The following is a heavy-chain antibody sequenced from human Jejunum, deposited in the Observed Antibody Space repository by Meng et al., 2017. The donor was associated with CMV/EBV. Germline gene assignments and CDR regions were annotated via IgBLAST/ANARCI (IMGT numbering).Heavy chain of an antibody. D-gene: IGHD3-9*01. CDR3: ARGRPPNSYDILTGFHYFFDY. CDR2: INPSGGST. J-gene: IGHJ4*02. V-gene: IGHV1-46*01. Sequence: VHWVRKAPGQGLEWMGIINPSGGSTSYAQKLQGRVTMTRDMSASTVYMELSSLRFEDTAVYFCARGRPPNSYDILTGFHYFFDYWGQGTLVTVSS.